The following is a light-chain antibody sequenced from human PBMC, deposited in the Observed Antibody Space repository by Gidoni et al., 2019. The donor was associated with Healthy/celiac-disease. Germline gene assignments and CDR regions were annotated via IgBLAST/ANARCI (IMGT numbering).Light chain of an antibody. J-gene: IGKJ3*01. CDR2: WAS. CDR3: QQYYSNPFT. Sequence: DIVMTQSPDSLAVSLGERATINCKSSQIVLYSSNNKNYLAWYQQKPGQPTKRLIYWASTRESGVPDRFSGSGSGTDFTLTISSLQAEDVAVYYCQQYYSNPFTFGPGTKVEIK. CDR1: QIVLYSSNNKNY. V-gene: IGKV4-1*01.